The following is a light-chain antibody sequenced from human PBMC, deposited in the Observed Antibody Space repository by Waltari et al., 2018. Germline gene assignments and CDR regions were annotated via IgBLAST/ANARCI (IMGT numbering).Light chain of an antibody. V-gene: IGLV2-8*01. Sequence: QSALTQPPSASGSPGESVTISCTGTSSDIGDYDYVSWYQQHQGKAPKLMIYEVIKRPSGFPDRFSGSKSGNTASLTVSGLQAEDDADYYCCSYAGTNNVYVFGTGTKVTVL. J-gene: IGLJ1*01. CDR3: CSYAGTNNVYV. CDR1: SSDIGDYDY. CDR2: EVI.